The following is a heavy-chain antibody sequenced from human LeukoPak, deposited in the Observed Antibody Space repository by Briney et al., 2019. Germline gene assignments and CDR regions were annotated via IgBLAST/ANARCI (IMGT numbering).Heavy chain of an antibody. CDR2: ISYDGSNK. CDR3: ARDGKDCGGDCYYGYWYFDL. V-gene: IGHV3-30*03. CDR1: GFTFSSYG. Sequence: GGSLRLSCAASGFTFSSYGMHWVRQVPGKGLEWVAVISYDGSNKYYADSVKGRFTISRDNSKNTLYLQMNSLRAEDTAVYYCARDGKDCGGDCYYGYWYFDLWGRGTLVTVSS. J-gene: IGHJ2*01. D-gene: IGHD2-21*01.